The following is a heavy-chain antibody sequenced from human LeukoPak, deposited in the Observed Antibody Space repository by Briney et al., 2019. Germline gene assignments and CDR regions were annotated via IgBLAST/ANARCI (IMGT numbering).Heavy chain of an antibody. D-gene: IGHD1-26*01. V-gene: IGHV3-30*18. CDR2: ISYDGSNK. J-gene: IGHJ6*02. Sequence: GGSLRLSCAASGFTFSSYGMHWVRQAPGKGLEWVAVISYDGSNKYYADSVKGRFTISRDNSKNTLYLQMNSLRAEDTAVYYCAKDSRLRKWELLPSYYYYGMDVWGQGTTVTVSS. CDR1: GFTFSSYG. CDR3: AKDSRLRKWELLPSYYYYGMDV.